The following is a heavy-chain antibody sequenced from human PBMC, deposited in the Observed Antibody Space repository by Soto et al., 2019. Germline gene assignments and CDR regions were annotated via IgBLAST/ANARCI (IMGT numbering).Heavy chain of an antibody. Sequence: EVQLLESGGGLVQPGESLKLACAACGFPFINYAMSWVRQAPGKGLEWVSTTGGGIGPYYADSVKGRFTISRDNPKNTLYLQMNSLRVEDTAVYYCAKVPDGVNSNSPYHWGQGTLVTVSS. CDR2: TTGGGIGP. CDR1: GFPFINYA. V-gene: IGHV3-23*01. J-gene: IGHJ5*02. CDR3: AKVPDGVNSNSPYH. D-gene: IGHD2-8*02.